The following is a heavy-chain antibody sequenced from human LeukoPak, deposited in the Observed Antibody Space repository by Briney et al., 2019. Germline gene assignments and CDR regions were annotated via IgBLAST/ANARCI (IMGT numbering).Heavy chain of an antibody. J-gene: IGHJ4*02. D-gene: IGHD1-14*01. V-gene: IGHV3-7*01. Sequence: PGGSLRLSCAASGFTFSSYWMSWVRQAPGKGLEWVANIKQDGSEKYYVDSVKGRFTISRDNAKNTLYLQMNSLRAEDTAVFYCAREGNRRSFDYWGQGTLVTVSS. CDR1: GFTFSSYW. CDR3: AREGNRRSFDY. CDR2: IKQDGSEK.